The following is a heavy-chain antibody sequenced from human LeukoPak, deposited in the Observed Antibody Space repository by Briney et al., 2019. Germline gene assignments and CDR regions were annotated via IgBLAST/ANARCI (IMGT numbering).Heavy chain of an antibody. CDR1: GYSFTSYW. J-gene: IGHJ6*03. CDR3: ARQSARAYCGGDCSPAFNYYYMDV. D-gene: IGHD2-21*02. CDR2: IYPGDSDT. V-gene: IGHV5-51*01. Sequence: GESLKISCKGSGYSFTSYWIGWVRPMPGKGLEWMGIIYPGDSDTRYSPSFQGQVTISADKSISTAYLQWSSLKASDTAMYYCARQSARAYCGGDCSPAFNYYYMDVWGKGTTVTISS.